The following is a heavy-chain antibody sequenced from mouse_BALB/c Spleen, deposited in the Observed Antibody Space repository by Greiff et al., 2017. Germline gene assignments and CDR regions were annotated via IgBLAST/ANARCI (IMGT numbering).Heavy chain of an antibody. Sequence: EVQLVESGGGLVQPGGSRKLSCAASGFTFSSFGMHWVRQAPEKGLEWVAYISSGSSTIYYADTVKGRFTISRDNPKNTLFLQMTSLRSEDTAMYYCARSSASYGNYVDYWGQGTTLTVSS. J-gene: IGHJ2*01. CDR2: ISSGSSTI. V-gene: IGHV5-17*02. CDR3: ARSSASYGNYVDY. CDR1: GFTFSSFG. D-gene: IGHD2-10*01.